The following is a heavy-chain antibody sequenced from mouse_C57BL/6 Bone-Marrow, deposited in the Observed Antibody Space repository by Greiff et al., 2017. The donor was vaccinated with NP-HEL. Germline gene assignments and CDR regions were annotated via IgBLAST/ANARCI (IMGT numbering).Heavy chain of an antibody. V-gene: IGHV1-81*01. CDR3: ATFTTVVARGYYYAMDY. D-gene: IGHD1-1*01. CDR1: GYTFTSYG. CDR2: IYPRSGNT. J-gene: IGHJ4*01. Sequence: QVQLQQSGAELARPGASVKLSCKASGYTFTSYGISWVKQRTGQGLEWIGEIYPRSGNTYYNEKFKGKATLTVDKSSSTANMQLSSLTSEDSAVYYCATFTTVVARGYYYAMDYWGQGTSVTVSS.